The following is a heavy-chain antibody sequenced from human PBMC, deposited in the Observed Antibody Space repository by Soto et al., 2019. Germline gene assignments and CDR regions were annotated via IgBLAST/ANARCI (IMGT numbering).Heavy chain of an antibody. CDR1: GGSISRYY. D-gene: IGHD1-26*01. CDR3: ASNFGSYKYYFDY. CDR2: IYYSGST. J-gene: IGHJ4*02. V-gene: IGHV4-59*01. Sequence: SETLSLTCTVSGGSISRYYWSWIRQPPGKGPEWIGYIYYSGSTNYNPSLKSRVTISVDTSNNHFSLKLSSVTAADTAVYYCASNFGSYKYYFDYWGQGTLVTVSS.